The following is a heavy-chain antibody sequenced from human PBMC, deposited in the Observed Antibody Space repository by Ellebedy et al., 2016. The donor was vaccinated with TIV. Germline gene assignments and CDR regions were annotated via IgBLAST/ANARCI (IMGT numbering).Heavy chain of an antibody. CDR1: GDTLNSYY. V-gene: IGHV1-46*02. CDR2: INPGSSYT. J-gene: IGHJ4*02. CDR3: ARERHEHSSSFYLAT. Sequence: AASVKVSCKASGDTLNSYYVHWVRLAPGRGLEWVGVINPGSSYTNYGKNFQGRITMTRDTATGTVYMDLSSLRSEDTALYYCARERHEHSSSFYLATWGQGTLVTVSS. D-gene: IGHD6-6*01.